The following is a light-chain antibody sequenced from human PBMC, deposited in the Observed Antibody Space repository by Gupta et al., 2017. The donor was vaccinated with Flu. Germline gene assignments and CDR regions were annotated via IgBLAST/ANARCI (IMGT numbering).Light chain of an antibody. J-gene: IGLJ2*01. CDR3: CSYGGSKF. V-gene: IGLV2-8*01. Sequence: TGTGRDVGSYSYVSSYQQHPGKAPKLMIYEVNKRPSGFPDRFSGSKSGNTASLTVSGLLAEDEADYYCCSYGGSKFFGGGTKLTVL. CDR2: EVN. CDR1: GRDVGSYSY.